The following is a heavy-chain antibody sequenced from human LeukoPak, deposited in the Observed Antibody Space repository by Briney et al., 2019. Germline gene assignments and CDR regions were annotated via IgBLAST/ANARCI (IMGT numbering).Heavy chain of an antibody. V-gene: IGHV1-18*01. Sequence: ASVKVSCKASGYTFTSYGISWVRQAPGQGLEWMGWISAYNGNTNYAQKLQGRVTMTTDTSTSTAYMELGSLRSDDTAVYYCARDALSSTSLSYYYYYMDVWGKGTTVTVSS. J-gene: IGHJ6*03. D-gene: IGHD2-2*01. CDR1: GYTFTSYG. CDR3: ARDALSSTSLSYYYYYMDV. CDR2: ISAYNGNT.